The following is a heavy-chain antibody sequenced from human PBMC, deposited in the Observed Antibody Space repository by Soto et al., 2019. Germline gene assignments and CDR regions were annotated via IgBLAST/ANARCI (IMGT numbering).Heavy chain of an antibody. CDR2: INSDGSST. CDR1: GFTFSSYW. Sequence: GGSLRLSCAASGFTFSSYWMHWVRQAPGKGLVWVSRINSDGSSTNYADSVKGRFTISRDNSKNTLYLQMNSLRAEDTAVYYCANWKQLVQRRPDRGWFDPWGQGTLVTVSS. CDR3: ANWKQLVQRRPDRGWFDP. J-gene: IGHJ5*02. D-gene: IGHD6-6*01. V-gene: IGHV3-74*01.